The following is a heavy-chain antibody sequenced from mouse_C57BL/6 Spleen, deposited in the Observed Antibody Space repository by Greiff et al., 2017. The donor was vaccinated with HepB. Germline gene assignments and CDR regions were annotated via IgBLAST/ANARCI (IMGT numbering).Heavy chain of an antibody. J-gene: IGHJ1*03. CDR2: INYDGSST. V-gene: IGHV5-16*01. CDR1: GFTFSDYY. D-gene: IGHD4-1*01. Sequence: EVHLVESEGGLVQPGSSMKLSCTASGFTFSDYYMAWVRQVPEKGLEWVANINYDGSSTYYLDSLKSRFIISRDNAKNILYLQMSSLKSEDTATYYCARDRNWDEGYFDVWGTGTTVTVSS. CDR3: ARDRNWDEGYFDV.